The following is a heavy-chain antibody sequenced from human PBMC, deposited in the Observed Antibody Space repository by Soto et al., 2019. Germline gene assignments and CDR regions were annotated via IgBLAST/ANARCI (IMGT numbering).Heavy chain of an antibody. CDR3: ARRYGTTFDY. V-gene: IGHV4-34*01. Sequence: ASETLSLTCAVYGGSFSGYYWSWIRQPPGKGLEWIGEVNHGGTTSYNPSHKSRVSISVDTSKNQFSLNMSSLTAADTAVYYCARRYGTTFDYWGQGTLVTVSS. CDR2: VNHGGTT. J-gene: IGHJ4*02. CDR1: GGSFSGYY. D-gene: IGHD1-7*01.